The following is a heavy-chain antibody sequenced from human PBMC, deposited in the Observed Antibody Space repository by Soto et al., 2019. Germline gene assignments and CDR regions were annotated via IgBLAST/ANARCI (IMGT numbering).Heavy chain of an antibody. V-gene: IGHV4-59*01. D-gene: IGHD6-13*01. CDR3: ARYRREAVAGYTLDN. Sequence: KPSETLSLTCTVSGGSISSNYWTWIRQPPGKGLEWIGYVYNSGSTSYNPSLKSRVTTSEDTSKSQFSLKVNSMTAADTAVYYCARYRREAVAGYTLDNWGQGILVTVSS. CDR2: VYNSGST. J-gene: IGHJ4*02. CDR1: GGSISSNY.